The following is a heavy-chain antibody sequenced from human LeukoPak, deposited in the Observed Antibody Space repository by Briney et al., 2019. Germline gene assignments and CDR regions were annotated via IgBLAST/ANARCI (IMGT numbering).Heavy chain of an antibody. CDR1: GFTFSNAW. Sequence: GGSLRLSCAASGFTFSNAWMSWVRQAPGKGLEWVGRIKSKNDGGTTDYAAPVKGRFTISRDDSKNTLYLQMNSLKTEDTAVYYCTTDTGYDYVWGSYLGSYFDYWGQGTLVTVSS. V-gene: IGHV3-15*01. D-gene: IGHD3-16*01. CDR2: IKSKNDGGTT. CDR3: TTDTGYDYVWGSYLGSYFDY. J-gene: IGHJ4*02.